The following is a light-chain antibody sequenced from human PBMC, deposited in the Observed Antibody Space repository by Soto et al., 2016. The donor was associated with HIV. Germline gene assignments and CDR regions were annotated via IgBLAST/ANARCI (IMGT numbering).Light chain of an antibody. CDR1: NIGSKN. CDR2: EDS. Sequence: SYILTQPPSVSVAPGKTARIPCEENNIGSKNVHWYQQKPGQAPVLVIYEDSERPSGIPERFSGSNSGTTATLTINRVEAGDEADYYCQAWSDFYVFGPGTKVTVL. V-gene: IGLV3-21*01. CDR3: QAWSDFYV. J-gene: IGLJ1*01.